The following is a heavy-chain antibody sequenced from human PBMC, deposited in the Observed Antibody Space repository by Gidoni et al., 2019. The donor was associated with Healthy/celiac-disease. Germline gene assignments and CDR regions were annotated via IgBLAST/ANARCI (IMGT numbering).Heavy chain of an antibody. CDR2: IYYCGST. J-gene: IGHJ3*02. CDR1: CVSLRSCCLH. V-gene: IGHV4-61*01. CDR3: AGARPFQAYCGGECYEDAFDI. D-gene: IGHD2-21*01. Sequence: QAQLQESGPGLVTHSETLSLTRTVSCVSLRSCCLHWLFSRQPQGKGLEWFGYIYYCGSTNYNHSRKSRVTISVDTSRIQFSLKLSSETAADTAVYYCAGARPFQAYCGGECYEDAFDIWGQGTMVTVSS.